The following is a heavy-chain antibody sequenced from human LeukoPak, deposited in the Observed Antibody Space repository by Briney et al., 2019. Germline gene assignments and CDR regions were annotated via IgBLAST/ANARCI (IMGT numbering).Heavy chain of an antibody. J-gene: IGHJ4*02. V-gene: IGHV3-30*04. D-gene: IGHD2-15*01. CDR1: GFTFSSYA. CDR3: ASERYGSGSSCLDIDY. Sequence: GGSLRLSCAASGFTFSSYAMHWVRQAPGKGLEWVAVISYDGSNKYYADSVKGRFTISRDNSKNTLYLQMNSLRAEDTAVYYCASERYGSGSSCLDIDYWGQGTLVTVSS. CDR2: ISYDGSNK.